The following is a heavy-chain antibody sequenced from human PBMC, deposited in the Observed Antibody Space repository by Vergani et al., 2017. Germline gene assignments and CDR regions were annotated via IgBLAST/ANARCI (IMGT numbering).Heavy chain of an antibody. CDR1: GGSISSGGYY. CDR2: IYYSGST. CDR3: ARDIRSRSGNGMDV. J-gene: IGHJ6*02. D-gene: IGHD3-10*01. Sequence: QVQLQESGPGLMKPSQTLSLTCTVSGGSISSGGYYWSWIRQHPGKGLEWIGYIYYSGSTYYNPSLKSRVTISVDTSKNQFSLKLSSVTAADTAVYYCARDIRSRSGNGMDVWGQGTTVTVSS. V-gene: IGHV4-31*03.